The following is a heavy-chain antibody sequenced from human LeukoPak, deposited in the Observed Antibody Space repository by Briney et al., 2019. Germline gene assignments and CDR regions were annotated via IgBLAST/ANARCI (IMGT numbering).Heavy chain of an antibody. Sequence: GGSLRLSCAASEFTFSTHAIHWVRQAPGKGLEWVAVISYDGSNKYYADSVKGRFTISRDNDKNSLYLQMNSLRAEDTAVYYCARDGSGRVPEMSAPDYWGQGTLVTVSS. V-gene: IGHV3-30*04. CDR1: EFTFSTHA. J-gene: IGHJ4*02. CDR3: ARDGSGRVPEMSAPDY. CDR2: ISYDGSNK. D-gene: IGHD3-10*01.